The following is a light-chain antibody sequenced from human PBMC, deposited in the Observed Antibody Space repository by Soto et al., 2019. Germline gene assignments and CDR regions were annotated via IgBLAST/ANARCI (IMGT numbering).Light chain of an antibody. V-gene: IGKV3-20*01. Sequence: IVLTQSPATLSVSPGERATLSCRASQSVSSLLAWYQQKPGQAPRLLIYGASSRATGVPDRFSGSGSGTDFTLTISRLEPEDFAVYFCHHYASTFGQGTKVDIK. CDR3: HHYAST. CDR2: GAS. CDR1: QSVSSL. J-gene: IGKJ1*01.